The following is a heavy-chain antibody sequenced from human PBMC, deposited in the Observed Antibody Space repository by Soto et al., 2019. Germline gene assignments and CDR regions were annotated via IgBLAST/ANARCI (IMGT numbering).Heavy chain of an antibody. CDR2: IYYSGST. CDR3: ARGTTALEAFDY. V-gene: IGHV4-39*01. CDR1: GGSISIISYY. D-gene: IGHD4-17*01. J-gene: IGHJ4*02. Sequence: QLQLQDSGPGLVKPSETLSLTCTVSGGSISIISYYWGWIRQPPGKGLEWIGSIYYSGSTYYNPSLKSRVTISVDTSKNPVSLKLSSVTAADTAVYYCARGTTALEAFDYWGQGTLVTVSS.